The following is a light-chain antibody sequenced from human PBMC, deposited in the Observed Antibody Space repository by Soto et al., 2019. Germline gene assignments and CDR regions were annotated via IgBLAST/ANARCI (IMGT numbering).Light chain of an antibody. CDR3: QTWDSGAGV. J-gene: IGLJ1*01. CDR1: NVGGKF. Sequence: SYELTQPPSVSVSPGQTARITCSGDNVGGKFACWYQQKPGQSPVLVIYQDTKRPSGIPERFSGSNSGNTATLTISGTQAMYEADYYCQTWDSGAGVFGTGTKVTVL. V-gene: IGLV3-1*01. CDR2: QDT.